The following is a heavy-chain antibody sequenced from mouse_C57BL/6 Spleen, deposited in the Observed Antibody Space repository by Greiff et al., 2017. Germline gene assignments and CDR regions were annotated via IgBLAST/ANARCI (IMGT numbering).Heavy chain of an antibody. CDR3: AIEDYGFAY. V-gene: IGHV3-6*01. Sequence: EVKVEESGPGLVKPSQSLSLTCSVTGYSITSGYYWNWIRQFPGNKLECRGYISYDGSNNYNPSLKNRISITRDTMKNQFLLKLNSLTTEDTTPYYCAIEDYGFAYWGQGTLVTVSA. J-gene: IGHJ3*01. CDR2: ISYDGSN. CDR1: GYSITSGYY. D-gene: IGHD2-4*01.